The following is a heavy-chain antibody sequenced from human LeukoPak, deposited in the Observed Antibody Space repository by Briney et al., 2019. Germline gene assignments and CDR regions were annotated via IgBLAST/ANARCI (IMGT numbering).Heavy chain of an antibody. Sequence: HPGGSLRLSCAASGFTFSSYGMHWVRQAPGKGLEWVAVISYDGSNKYYADSVKGRFTISRDNSKNTLYLQMNSLRAEDTAVYYCAKDPPGLRYFDWLAPNFDYWGQGTLVTVSS. V-gene: IGHV3-30*18. CDR1: GFTFSSYG. CDR3: AKDPPGLRYFDWLAPNFDY. J-gene: IGHJ4*02. CDR2: ISYDGSNK. D-gene: IGHD3-9*01.